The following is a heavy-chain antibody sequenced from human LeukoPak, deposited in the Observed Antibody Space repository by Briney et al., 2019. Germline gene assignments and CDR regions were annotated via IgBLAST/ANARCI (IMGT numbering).Heavy chain of an antibody. CDR3: ARDLSDRGNWFDP. Sequence: PSQTPSLTCTVSGGSISNGGYYWSWIRQPPGKGLEWIGYIYYSGSTYYNPSLKSRVTISVDTSKNQFSLKLSSVTAADTAVYYCARDLSDRGNWFDPWGQGTLVTASS. J-gene: IGHJ5*02. V-gene: IGHV4-31*03. CDR1: GGSISNGGYY. D-gene: IGHD3-22*01. CDR2: IYYSGST.